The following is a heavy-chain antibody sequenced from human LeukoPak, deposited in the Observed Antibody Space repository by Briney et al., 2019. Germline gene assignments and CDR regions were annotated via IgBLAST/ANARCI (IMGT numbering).Heavy chain of an antibody. CDR1: GFTLSSYS. Sequence: GGSLRLSCAASGFTLSSYSMNWVRQAPGKGLEWVSYISSISGTINYADSVKGRFTISGDNARNSLFLQMNSLRAEDTAVYYCARDHNYAFDYWGQGTLVTVSS. J-gene: IGHJ4*02. D-gene: IGHD5-18*01. V-gene: IGHV3-48*01. CDR2: ISSISGTI. CDR3: ARDHNYAFDY.